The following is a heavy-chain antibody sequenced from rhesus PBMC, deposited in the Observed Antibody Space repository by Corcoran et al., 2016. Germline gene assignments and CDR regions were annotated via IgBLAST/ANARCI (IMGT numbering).Heavy chain of an antibody. CDR1: GYTFTDYY. CDR3: ARVDPSAYVYFDF. J-gene: IGHJ4*01. D-gene: IGHD2-39*01. Sequence: QVQLVQSGAEVKKPGSSVKVSCKASGYTFTDYYMHWVRQAPRQGLEWMGWINPYNGNTRYAQKIQGRVTMTRDTSTTTVYMELSSLRSEDTAVYYCARVDPSAYVYFDFWGQGVLVTVSS. V-gene: IGHV1S2*01. CDR2: INPYNGNT.